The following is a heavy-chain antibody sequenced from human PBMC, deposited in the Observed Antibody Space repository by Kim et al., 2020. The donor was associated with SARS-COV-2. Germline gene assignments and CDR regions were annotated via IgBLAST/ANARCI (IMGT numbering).Heavy chain of an antibody. Sequence: GGSLRLSCAASGFTFDDYAMHWVRQAPGKGLEWVSGISWNSGSIGYADSVKGRFTISRDNAKNSLYLQMNSLRAEDTALYYCAIEDSSSWYVLDYWGQGTLVTVSS. CDR1: GFTFDDYA. J-gene: IGHJ4*02. D-gene: IGHD6-13*01. CDR3: AIEDSSSWYVLDY. V-gene: IGHV3-9*01. CDR2: ISWNSGSI.